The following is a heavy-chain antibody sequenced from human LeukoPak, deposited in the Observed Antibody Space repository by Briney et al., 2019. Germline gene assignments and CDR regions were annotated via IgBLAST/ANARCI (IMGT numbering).Heavy chain of an antibody. V-gene: IGHV4-34*01. J-gene: IGHJ6*02. CDR2: ISHTGST. CDR1: GGAFSDYY. D-gene: IGHD6-13*01. CDR3: ARDPGTAAVGGMDV. Sequence: PSETLSLTCAVYGGAFSDYYWSWTRQPPGKGLEWIGEISHTGSTNYNPSLKSRVTISLDTAKNQFSLYLSFVTVADTAVYYCARDPGTAAVGGMDVWGQGTTVAVSS.